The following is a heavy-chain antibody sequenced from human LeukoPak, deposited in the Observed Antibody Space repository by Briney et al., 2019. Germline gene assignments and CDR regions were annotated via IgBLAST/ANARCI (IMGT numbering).Heavy chain of an antibody. Sequence: SETLSLTCTVSGGSISSGGYYWSWIRQHPGKGLEWIGYIYYSGSTYYNPSLKSRVTISVDTSKNQFSLKLSSVTAADTAVYYCARDVLAAGATGTFDIWGQGTMVTVSS. CDR2: IYYSGST. CDR3: ARDVLAAGATGTFDI. CDR1: GGSISSGGYY. V-gene: IGHV4-31*03. J-gene: IGHJ3*02. D-gene: IGHD1-14*01.